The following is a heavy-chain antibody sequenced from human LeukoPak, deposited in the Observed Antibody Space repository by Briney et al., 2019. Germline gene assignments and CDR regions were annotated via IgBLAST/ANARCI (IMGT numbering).Heavy chain of an antibody. CDR1: GLSFTNAW. CDR3: SGAFLAY. Sequence: GGSLRLSCAASGLSFTNAWMSWARQAPGKGPEWVGHIHSKSDGGITNYAAPVQGRFTISRDDSKNTVYLQMNSLQTEDTAVYYCSGAFLAYWGQGTLVTVSS. CDR2: IHSKSDGGIT. V-gene: IGHV3-15*01. J-gene: IGHJ4*02.